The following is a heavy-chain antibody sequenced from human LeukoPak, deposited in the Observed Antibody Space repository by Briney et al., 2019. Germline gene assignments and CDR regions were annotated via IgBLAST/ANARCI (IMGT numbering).Heavy chain of an antibody. CDR3: ARGRYCSGGGCHYFDY. J-gene: IGHJ4*02. CDR1: GLTFNNYW. Sequence: GGSLRLSCAVSGLTFNNYWMSWVRQAPGKGLEWVANKKQDGSEKFYVDPVKGRFTISRDNAKNSLYLQMNSLRAEDTAVFYCARGRYCSGGGCHYFDYWGQGTLVTVSS. V-gene: IGHV3-7*01. D-gene: IGHD2-15*01. CDR2: KKQDGSEK.